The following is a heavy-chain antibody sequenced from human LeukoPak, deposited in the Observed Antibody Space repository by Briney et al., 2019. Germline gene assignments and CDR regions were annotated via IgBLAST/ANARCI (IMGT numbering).Heavy chain of an antibody. Sequence: LGGSLRLSCAASGFTFSSYGMHWVRQAPGKGLEWVANIKQDGSERYYVDSVKGRFTISRDNAKNSLYLQMNSLRVEDTAVYYCARGGSTNWFNWFDPWGQGTLVTVSS. J-gene: IGHJ5*02. CDR2: IKQDGSER. CDR1: GFTFSSYG. V-gene: IGHV3-7*01. D-gene: IGHD6-13*01. CDR3: ARGGSTNWFNWFDP.